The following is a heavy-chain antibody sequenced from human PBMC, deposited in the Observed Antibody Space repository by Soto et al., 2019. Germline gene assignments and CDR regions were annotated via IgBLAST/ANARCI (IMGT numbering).Heavy chain of an antibody. CDR2: MNPYSGNT. D-gene: IGHD2-15*01. V-gene: IGHV1-8*01. CDR3: ARMLSGYFGY. Sequence: ASVKVSCKASGYAFDTYDITWVRQATGQGLEWLGWMNPYSGNTGYAPKFQARITMTRDISIGTAYLELSNLRFDDTAVYYCARMLSGYFGYWGQGTQVTVS. J-gene: IGHJ4*02. CDR1: GYAFDTYD.